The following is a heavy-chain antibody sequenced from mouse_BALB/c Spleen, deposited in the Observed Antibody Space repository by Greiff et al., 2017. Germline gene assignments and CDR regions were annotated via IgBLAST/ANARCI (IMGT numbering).Heavy chain of an antibody. CDR1: GFSLTSYG. Sequence: LVAPSQSLSITCTVSGFSLTSYGVHWVRQPPGKGLEWLGVIWAGGSTNYNSALMSRLSISKDNSKSQVFLKMNSLQTDDTAMYYCAREYIYYYYFDYWGQGTTLTVSS. J-gene: IGHJ2*01. CDR3: AREYIYYYYFDY. CDR2: IWAGGST. V-gene: IGHV2-9*02. D-gene: IGHD1-1*01.